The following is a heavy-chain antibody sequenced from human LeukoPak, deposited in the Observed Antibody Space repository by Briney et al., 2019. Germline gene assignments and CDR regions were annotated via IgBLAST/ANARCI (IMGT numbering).Heavy chain of an antibody. CDR1: GYTFTGYY. D-gene: IGHD2-2*01. J-gene: IGHJ4*02. Sequence: GASVTVSLKASGYTFTGYYMHWVRQPPAQGLEWMGWINPNSGGTNYAQKFQGRVTMTRDTSISTAYMELSRLRSDDTAVYYCARELVVVPAAIDYWGQGTLVTVSS. CDR2: INPNSGGT. V-gene: IGHV1-2*02. CDR3: ARELVVVPAAIDY.